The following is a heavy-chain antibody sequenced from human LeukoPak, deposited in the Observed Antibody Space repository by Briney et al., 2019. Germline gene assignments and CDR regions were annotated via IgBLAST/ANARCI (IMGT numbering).Heavy chain of an antibody. CDR1: GFTFGSDA. D-gene: IGHD3/OR15-3a*01. CDR3: AKDTLAADPIMLFGMVPRDFYGRHC. V-gene: IGHV3-23*01. Sequence: GGSLRPSCAASGFTFGSDAMGSVRQAPGKGLEWVSAISGSGGSTYYADSVKGRFTISRDNSKNTLYLQMNSLRAEDTAVYYCAKDTLAADPIMLFGMVPRDFYGRHCRVQGTTVTVSS. CDR2: ISGSGGST. J-gene: IGHJ6*01.